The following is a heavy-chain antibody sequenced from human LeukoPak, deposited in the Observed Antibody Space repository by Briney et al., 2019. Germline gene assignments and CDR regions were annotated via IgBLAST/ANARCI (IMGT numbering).Heavy chain of an antibody. CDR1: GFTFYDYG. Sequence: SLRHSCAASGFTFYDYGMHWVRHAPGEALEWVSSISWNSASVGYVDSVKGRFTISRHNAKNSLYLQINSLRAEDTALYYCAKDYGYSSSWYDYWGQGTLVTVSS. J-gene: IGHJ4*02. D-gene: IGHD6-13*01. CDR2: ISWNSASV. V-gene: IGHV3-9*01. CDR3: AKDYGYSSSWYDY.